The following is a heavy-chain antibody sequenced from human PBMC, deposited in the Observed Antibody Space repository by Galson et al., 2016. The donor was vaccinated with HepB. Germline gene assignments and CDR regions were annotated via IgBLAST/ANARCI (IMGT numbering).Heavy chain of an antibody. CDR3: AKDGWRSSVGYFYYYGLDV. D-gene: IGHD3-16*01. CDR1: GFSFSSYG. V-gene: IGHV3-23*01. CDR2: ITGSGDSP. J-gene: IGHJ6*02. Sequence: SLRLSCAASGFSFSSYGMHWVRQPPGKGLEWVSAITGSGDSPYYADSVKGRFTISRDNSKNTLYLQMNSLRAEDTAVYYCAKDGWRSSVGYFYYYGLDVWGHGTTVTVSS.